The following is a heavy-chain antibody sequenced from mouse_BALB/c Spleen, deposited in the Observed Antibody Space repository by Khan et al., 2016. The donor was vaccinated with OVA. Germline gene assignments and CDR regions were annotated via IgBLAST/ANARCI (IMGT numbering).Heavy chain of an antibody. Sequence: VKLEESGPGLVKPSQSLSLICTVTGYPITSDYAWNWIRQFPGNKLEWMGYISSSGSTNYNPALKSRISITRDTSKNQFFLQLNSVTTEDTATYYCARDGTRYNYAMDYWGQGTSGTVSS. V-gene: IGHV3-2*02. CDR2: ISSSGST. CDR1: GYPITSDYA. CDR3: ARDGTRYNYAMDY. J-gene: IGHJ4*01. D-gene: IGHD2-1*01.